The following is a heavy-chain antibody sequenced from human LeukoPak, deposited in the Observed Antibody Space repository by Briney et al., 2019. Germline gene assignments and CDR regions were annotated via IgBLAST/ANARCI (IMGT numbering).Heavy chain of an antibody. J-gene: IGHJ4*02. D-gene: IGHD3-22*01. Sequence: ASVKVSCKASGYTFTGYYMHWVRQAPGQGLEWMGRINPNSGGTNYAQKFQGRVTMTRDTSISTAYMELSRLRSDDTAVYYCARMSSGYSSDFDYWGQGTLVTVSS. V-gene: IGHV1-2*06. CDR3: ARMSSGYSSDFDY. CDR2: INPNSGGT. CDR1: GYTFTGYY.